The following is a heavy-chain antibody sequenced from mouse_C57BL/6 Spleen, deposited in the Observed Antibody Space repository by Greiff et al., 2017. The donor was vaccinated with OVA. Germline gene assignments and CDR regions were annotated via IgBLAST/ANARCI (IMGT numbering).Heavy chain of an antibody. D-gene: IGHD1-1*01. V-gene: IGHV1-26*01. CDR1: GYTFTDYY. CDR2: INPNNGGT. CDR3: ANYYDSSPYYAMDY. Sequence: EVKLQQSGPELVKPGASVKISCKASGYTFTDYYMNWVKQSHGKSLEWIGDINPNNGGTSYNQKFKGKATLTVDKSSSTAYMELRSLTSEDSAVYYCANYYDSSPYYAMDYWGQGTSVTVSS. J-gene: IGHJ4*01.